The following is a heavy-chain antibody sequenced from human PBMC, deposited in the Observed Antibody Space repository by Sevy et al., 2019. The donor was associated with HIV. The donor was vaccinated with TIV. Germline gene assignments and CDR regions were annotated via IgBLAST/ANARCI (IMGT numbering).Heavy chain of an antibody. Sequence: GGSLRLSCAASGFTFSSYWMHWVRQAPGKGLVWVSRINSDGSSTSNADSVKGRFTISRDNAKNTLYLQMNSLRAEDTAVYYCASSKGDYYYGSGSRHAEYWGQRTLVTVSS. CDR3: ASSKGDYYYGSGSRHAEY. J-gene: IGHJ4*02. CDR1: GFTFSSYW. D-gene: IGHD3-10*01. V-gene: IGHV3-74*01. CDR2: INSDGSST.